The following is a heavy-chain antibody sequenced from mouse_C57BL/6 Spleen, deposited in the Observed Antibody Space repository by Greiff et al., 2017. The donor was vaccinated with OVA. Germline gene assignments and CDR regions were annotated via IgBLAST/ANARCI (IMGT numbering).Heavy chain of an antibody. Sequence: EVKLMESGGGLVKPGGSLKLSCAASGFTFSDYGMHWVRQAPEKGLEWVAYISSGSSTIYYADTVKGRFTISRDNAKNTLFLQMTSLRSEDTAMYYGARLYYYGSSYDYWGQGTTLTVSS. CDR1: GFTFSDYG. V-gene: IGHV5-17*01. D-gene: IGHD1-1*01. CDR3: ARLYYYGSSYDY. J-gene: IGHJ2*01. CDR2: ISSGSSTI.